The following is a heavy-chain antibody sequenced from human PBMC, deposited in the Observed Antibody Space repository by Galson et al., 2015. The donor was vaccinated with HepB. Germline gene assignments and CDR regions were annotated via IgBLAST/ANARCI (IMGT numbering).Heavy chain of an antibody. CDR2: IIPIFGTA. Sequence: SVKVSCKASGGTFSSYAISWVRQAPGQGLEWMGGIIPIFGTANYAQKFQGRVTITADESTSTAYMELSSLRSEDTAVYYCARGDMVYARGLHNYYGMDVWGQGTTVTVSS. V-gene: IGHV1-69*13. CDR3: ARGDMVYARGLHNYYGMDV. D-gene: IGHD2-8*01. J-gene: IGHJ6*02. CDR1: GGTFSSYA.